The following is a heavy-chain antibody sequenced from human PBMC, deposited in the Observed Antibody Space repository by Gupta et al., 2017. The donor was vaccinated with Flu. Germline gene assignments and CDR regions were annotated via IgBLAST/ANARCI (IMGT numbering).Heavy chain of an antibody. D-gene: IGHD1-14*01. CDR2: IWYDGTEK. V-gene: IGHV3-33*01. J-gene: IGHJ6*02. CDR1: GFSFGRYG. Sequence: QVQLVESGGGVSKPGSSLRLSCERSGFSFGRYGLHWVRQAPGKGLEWVAVIWYDGTEKYYADSVKGRFTISRGKSKNTLYLQMNSLRVEDTAVYYCAREGTGYYYALDVWGQGTTVTVSS. CDR3: AREGTGYYYALDV.